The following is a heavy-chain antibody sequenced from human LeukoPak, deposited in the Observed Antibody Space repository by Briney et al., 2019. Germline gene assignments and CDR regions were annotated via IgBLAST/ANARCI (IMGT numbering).Heavy chain of an antibody. V-gene: IGHV4-59*08. J-gene: IGHJ5*02. D-gene: IGHD2/OR15-2a*01. CDR1: GGSISSYY. CDR2: IYDSGNT. CDR3: ARHSEPNSNLLWFDP. Sequence: SETLSLTCTVSGGSISSYYWSWIRQPPGKGLEWIGYIYDSGNTKYNSSLKSRVTISVDTSKNQFSLKLSSVTAADTAVYYCARHSEPNSNLLWFDPWGQGTLATVSS.